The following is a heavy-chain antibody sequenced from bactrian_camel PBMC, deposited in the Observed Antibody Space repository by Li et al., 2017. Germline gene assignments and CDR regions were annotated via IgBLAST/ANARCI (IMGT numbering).Heavy chain of an antibody. CDR3: ARRLWNSDYSFGY. CDR1: GFTFSDYA. D-gene: IGHD4*01. Sequence: VQLVESGGGSAQAGESLRLSCAASGFTFSDYAMSWVRQAPAQGLEWVSTINSGGGTTYYADSVRGRFTISRGNAKNTLYLQMNNLKTEDSAVYFCARRLWNSDYSFGYWGQGTQVTVS. CDR2: INSGGGTT. J-gene: IGHJ6*01. V-gene: IGHV3S31*01.